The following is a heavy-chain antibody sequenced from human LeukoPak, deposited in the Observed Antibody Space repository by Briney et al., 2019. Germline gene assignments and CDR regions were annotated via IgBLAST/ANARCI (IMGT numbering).Heavy chain of an antibody. CDR1: GFTFSSYA. CDR3: AKDLSDSSGWYVPRRG. CDR2: ISGSGGRT. Sequence: GGSLRLSCAASGFTFSSYAMSWARQGRGKGLEWVSAISGSGGRTYYACSVRGRITISRENSKSRLYLQMNSLRAEDTAVYYCAKDLSDSSGWYVPRRGWGQGTLVTVSS. D-gene: IGHD6-13*01. V-gene: IGHV3-23*01. J-gene: IGHJ4*02.